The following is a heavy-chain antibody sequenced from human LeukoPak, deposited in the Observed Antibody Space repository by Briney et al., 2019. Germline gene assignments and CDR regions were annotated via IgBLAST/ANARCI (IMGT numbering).Heavy chain of an antibody. CDR2: ISYDGSNK. V-gene: IGHV3-30-3*01. J-gene: IGHJ3*02. CDR1: GFTFSSYA. CDR3: ARGGGAFDI. D-gene: IGHD5-12*01. Sequence: PGGSLRLSCAASGFTFSSYAIHWVRQAPGKGLEWVAVISYDGSNKYYADSVKGRFTISRDNAKNSLYLQMNSLRAEDTAVYFCARGGGAFDIWGQGTMVTVSS.